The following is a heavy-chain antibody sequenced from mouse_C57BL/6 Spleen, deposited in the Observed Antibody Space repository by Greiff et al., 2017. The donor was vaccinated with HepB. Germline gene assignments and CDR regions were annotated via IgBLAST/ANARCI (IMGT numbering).Heavy chain of an antibody. J-gene: IGHJ1*03. Sequence: EVHLVESGGGLVKPGGSLKLSCAASGFTFSSYAMSWVRQTPEKRLEWVATISDGGSYTYYPDNVKGRFTISRDNAKNNLYLQMSHLKSEDTAMYYCARDPPYSGYFDVWGTGTTVTVSS. CDR1: GFTFSSYA. CDR2: ISDGGSYT. V-gene: IGHV5-4*01. CDR3: ARDPPYSGYFDV. D-gene: IGHD2-12*01.